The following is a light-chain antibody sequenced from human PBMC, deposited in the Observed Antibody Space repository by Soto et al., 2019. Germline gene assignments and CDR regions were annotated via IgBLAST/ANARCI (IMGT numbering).Light chain of an antibody. CDR2: GAS. CDR1: QSVSSN. Sequence: EIVMTQSASTLSVSPGERATFSCRASQSVSSNLAWYQQKPGQAPRLLIYGASTRATGIPARFSGSASGTESTLTISSLKSEDFAVYYCQQYNNWPSFGQGTRLEIK. J-gene: IGKJ5*01. CDR3: QQYNNWPS. V-gene: IGKV3D-15*01.